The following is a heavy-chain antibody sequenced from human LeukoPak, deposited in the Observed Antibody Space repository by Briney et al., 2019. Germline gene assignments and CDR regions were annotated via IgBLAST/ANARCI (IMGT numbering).Heavy chain of an antibody. Sequence: SVKVSCKASGGTFSSYAISWVRQAPGQGLEWMGGIIPIFGTANYAQKFQGRVTITTDESTSTAYMELSSLRSEDTAVYYCARGSLRGNYYDSSGYWVFDYWGQGTLVTVSS. CDR1: GGTFSSYA. V-gene: IGHV1-69*05. CDR3: ARGSLRGNYYDSSGYWVFDY. CDR2: IIPIFGTA. D-gene: IGHD3-22*01. J-gene: IGHJ4*02.